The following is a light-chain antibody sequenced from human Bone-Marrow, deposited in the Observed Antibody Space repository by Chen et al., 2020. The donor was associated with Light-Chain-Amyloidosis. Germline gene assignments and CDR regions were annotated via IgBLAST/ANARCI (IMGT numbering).Light chain of an antibody. Sequence: QSALTQPASVSGSPGQSITISCTGTSSDVGGDNPVSWYQQHPDKAPKLMINEVTNRPSWVPDRFCGSKSDNAASLTISGLQTEDEADYFCSSYTITNTLVFGSGTRVTVL. J-gene: IGLJ1*01. V-gene: IGLV2-14*01. CDR1: SSDVGGDNP. CDR2: EVT. CDR3: SSYTITNTLV.